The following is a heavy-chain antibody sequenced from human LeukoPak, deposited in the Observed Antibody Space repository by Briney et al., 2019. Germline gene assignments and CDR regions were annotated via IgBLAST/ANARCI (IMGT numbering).Heavy chain of an antibody. CDR3: AKDRFVIRGSIAAVVYYFDY. J-gene: IGHJ4*02. V-gene: IGHV3-23*01. D-gene: IGHD6-13*01. CDR1: GFTFSSYA. CDR2: ISGSGGST. Sequence: GGSLRLSCAASGFTFSSYAMSWVRQAPGKGLEWVSAISGSGGSTYYADSVKGRFTISRDNSKNTLYLQMNSLRAEDTAVYYCAKDRFVIRGSIAAVVYYFDYWGQGTLVTVSS.